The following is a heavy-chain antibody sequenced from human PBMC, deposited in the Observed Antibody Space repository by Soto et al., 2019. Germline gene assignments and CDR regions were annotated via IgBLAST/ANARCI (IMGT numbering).Heavy chain of an antibody. CDR2: IWYDGSNK. V-gene: IGHV3-33*01. CDR3: ARTAAAGTSYYYFGMDG. CDR1: GFTFSSYG. Sequence: QVQLVESGGGVVQPGRSLRLSCAASGFTFSSYGMHWVRQAPGKGLEWVAVIWYDGSNKYYADSVKGRFTISRDNSKNSLYLQMNSLRAEDTAVYYCARTAAAGTSYYYFGMDGWGQGTTVTVSS. J-gene: IGHJ6*02. D-gene: IGHD6-13*01.